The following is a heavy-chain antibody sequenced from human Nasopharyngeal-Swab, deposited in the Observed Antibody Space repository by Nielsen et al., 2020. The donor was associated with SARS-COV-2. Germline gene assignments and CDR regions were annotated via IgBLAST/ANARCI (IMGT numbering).Heavy chain of an antibody. J-gene: IGHJ4*01. D-gene: IGHD6-13*01. CDR1: GFTFSSYG. Sequence: GGSLRLSCAASGFTFSSYGMHWVRQAPGKGLEWVAVIWYDGSNKYYADSVKSRFTISRDNSKNTLYLQMNSLRAEDTAVYYCARAISAADFDYWGQGTLVTVSS. CDR3: ARAISAADFDY. CDR2: IWYDGSNK. V-gene: IGHV3-33*01.